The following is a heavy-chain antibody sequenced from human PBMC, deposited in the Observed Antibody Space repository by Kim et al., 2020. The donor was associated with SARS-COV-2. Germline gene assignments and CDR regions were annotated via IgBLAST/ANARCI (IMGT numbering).Heavy chain of an antibody. Sequence: GGSLRLSCAASGFTFDDYTMHWVRQAPGKGLEWVSLISWDGGSTYYADSVKGRFTISRDNSKNSLYLQMNSLRTEETALYYCAKERWEYSYGHPGVWGQGTTVTVSS. J-gene: IGHJ6*02. CDR1: GFTFDDYT. CDR2: ISWDGGST. D-gene: IGHD5-18*01. V-gene: IGHV3-43*01. CDR3: AKERWEYSYGHPGV.